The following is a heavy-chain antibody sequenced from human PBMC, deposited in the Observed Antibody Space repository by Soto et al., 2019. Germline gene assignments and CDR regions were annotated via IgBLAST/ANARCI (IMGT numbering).Heavy chain of an antibody. V-gene: IGHV3-23*01. J-gene: IGHJ4*02. CDR2: ISGSGGST. D-gene: IGHD3-16*01. Sequence: EVQLLESGGGLVQPEGSLRLSCAASGFTFSSYAMSWLRQAPGKGLEWVSAISGSGGSTYYADSVKGRFTISRDNSKNTLYLQMNSLRAEDTAVYYSAKAPHKGGDYIWVSLYYFDYWGQGTLVTVPS. CDR1: GFTFSSYA. CDR3: AKAPHKGGDYIWVSLYYFDY.